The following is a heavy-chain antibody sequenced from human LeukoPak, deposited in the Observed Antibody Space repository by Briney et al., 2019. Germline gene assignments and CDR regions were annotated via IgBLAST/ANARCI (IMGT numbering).Heavy chain of an antibody. CDR2: IYYSGST. J-gene: IGHJ5*02. CDR3: ARGESYYDSSGYDNWFDP. CDR1: GGSISSGDYY. D-gene: IGHD3-22*01. Sequence: SETLSLTCTVSGGSISSGDYYWSWIRQPPGKGLEWIGYIYYSGSTYYNPSLKSRVTISVDTSKNQFSLKLSSVTAADTAVYYCARGESYYDSSGYDNWFDPWGQGTLVAVSS. V-gene: IGHV4-30-4*01.